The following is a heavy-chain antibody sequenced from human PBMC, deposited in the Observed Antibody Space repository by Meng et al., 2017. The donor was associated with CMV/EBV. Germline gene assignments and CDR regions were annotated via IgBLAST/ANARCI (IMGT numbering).Heavy chain of an antibody. CDR1: GGSISSGDYV. V-gene: IGHV4-30-4*08. J-gene: IGHJ4*02. Sequence: QVKRQELGPGLVKPSQTLSLTFTVSGGSISSGDYVWSWIRQPPGKGLEWIGYIYYSGSTYYNPSLKSRVTISVDTSKNQFSLKLSSVTAADTAVYYCARVTSRVAGAFDYWGQGTLVTVSS. CDR2: IYYSGST. D-gene: IGHD1-14*01. CDR3: ARVTSRVAGAFDY.